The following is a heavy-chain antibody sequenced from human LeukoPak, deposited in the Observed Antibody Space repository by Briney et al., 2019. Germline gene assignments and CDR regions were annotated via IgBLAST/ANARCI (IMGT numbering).Heavy chain of an antibody. CDR3: ARGGKSAYGWFDP. V-gene: IGHV5-10-1*01. D-gene: IGHD5-12*01. CDR2: IDPSDSYT. CDR1: GYTFTTYW. J-gene: IGHJ5*02. Sequence: GESLKISCKGSGYTFTTYWISWVRQMPGKGLEWMGTIDPSDSYTNYSPSFQGHVTISVDKSISIAYLQWSSLKASDTAMYYCARGGKSAYGWFDPWGQGTLVTVSS.